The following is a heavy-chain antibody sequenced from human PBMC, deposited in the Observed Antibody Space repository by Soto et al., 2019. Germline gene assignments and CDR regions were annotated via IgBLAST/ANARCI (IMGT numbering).Heavy chain of an antibody. Sequence: VPLLQSGAEVRKPGASVKVSCKASGYTFTNYGITWVRQAPGQGLEWMGGIGSYNGDTHYTQRLQGRVTMTTDTSTSTAYKALKGLRSDDTAIYYFARVRQLVGYFYYCMDVWCKGTKVTVSS. J-gene: IGHJ6*03. CDR2: IGSYNGDT. CDR3: ARVRQLVGYFYYCMDV. V-gene: IGHV1-18*01. D-gene: IGHD6-6*01. CDR1: GYTFTNYG.